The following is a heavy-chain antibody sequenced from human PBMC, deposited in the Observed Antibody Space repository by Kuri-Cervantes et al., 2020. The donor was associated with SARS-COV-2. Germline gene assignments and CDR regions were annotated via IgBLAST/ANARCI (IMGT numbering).Heavy chain of an antibody. CDR1: GFTFSDYY. CDR3: TRDNGDSLPYYGMDV. V-gene: IGHV3-11*01. D-gene: IGHD4-17*01. J-gene: IGHJ6*02. Sequence: GGSLRLSCAASGFTFSDYYMSWIRQAPGKGLEWVSYISSSGSTIYYADSVKGRFTISRDNAKNSLYLQMNSLRAEDTAVYYCTRDNGDSLPYYGMDVWGQGTTVTVSS. CDR2: ISSSGSTI.